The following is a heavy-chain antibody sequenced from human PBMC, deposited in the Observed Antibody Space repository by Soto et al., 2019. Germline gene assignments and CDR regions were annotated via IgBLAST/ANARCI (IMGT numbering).Heavy chain of an antibody. J-gene: IGHJ3*02. CDR3: ARGGSSDWQVALDI. Sequence: PPETLSLTCAVYAGSFSHYYWNWIRQSPGKGLEWIGKIKHSGSSNYNPSLRSRVSISVDMSKNQFSLRLTSVTAADTAAYYCARGGSSDWQVALDIWGQGTMVTVSS. V-gene: IGHV4-34*01. CDR2: IKHSGSS. CDR1: AGSFSHYY. D-gene: IGHD6-19*01.